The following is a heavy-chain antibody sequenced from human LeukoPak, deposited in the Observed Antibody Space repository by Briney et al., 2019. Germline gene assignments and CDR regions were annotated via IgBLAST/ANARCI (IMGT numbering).Heavy chain of an antibody. CDR1: GGSISSGGYS. D-gene: IGHD3-10*01. Sequence: SQTLSLTCAVSGGSISSGGYSWSWIRQPPGKGLEWIGYIYHSGSTYYNPSLKSRVTISVDRSKNQFSLKLSSVTAADTAVYYCARASITMVRGVIITRGDAFDIWGQGTMVTVSS. CDR2: IYHSGST. V-gene: IGHV4-30-2*01. CDR3: ARASITMVRGVIITRGDAFDI. J-gene: IGHJ3*02.